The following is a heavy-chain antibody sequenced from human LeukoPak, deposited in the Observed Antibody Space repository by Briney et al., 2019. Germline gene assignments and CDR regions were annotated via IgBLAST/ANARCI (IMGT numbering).Heavy chain of an antibody. D-gene: IGHD3/OR15-3a*01. CDR2: IYSGGSI. CDR3: ARRAGLTMRDAFDR. CDR1: GLTVSSNY. J-gene: IGHJ3*01. V-gene: IGHV3-66*02. Sequence: TGGSLRLSCAASGLTVSSNYMNWVRQAPGKGLEWVSIIYSGGSIYYANSVKGRFAISRDISKNTLYLQMNSLRVEDTAVYYCARRAGLTMRDAFDRWGQGTMVTVSS.